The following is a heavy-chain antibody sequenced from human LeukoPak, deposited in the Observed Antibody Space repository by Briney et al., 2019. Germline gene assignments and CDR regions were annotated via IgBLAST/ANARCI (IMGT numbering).Heavy chain of an antibody. V-gene: IGHV3-23*01. J-gene: IGHJ4*02. CDR3: AKIFGVVMLTEFDY. CDR1: GFTFSTFA. D-gene: IGHD3-3*01. Sequence: HPGASLRLSCAASGFTFSTFAMGWVRQAPGKGLEWVTGISVSGYGTYYAESVKGRFTISRDNSKNTLYLQMNSLRAEDTAVYYCAKIFGVVMLTEFDYWGQGTVVTVSS. CDR2: ISVSGYGT.